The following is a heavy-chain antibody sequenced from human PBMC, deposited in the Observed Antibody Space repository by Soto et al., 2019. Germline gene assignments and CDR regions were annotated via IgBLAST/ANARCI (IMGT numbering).Heavy chain of an antibody. CDR2: ISAYNGNT. V-gene: IGHV1-18*01. J-gene: IGHJ6*03. Sequence: ASVKVSCKASGYTFTSYGISWVRQAPGQGLEWMGWISAYNGNTNYAQKLQGRVTMTTDTSTSTAYMELRSLRSDDTAVYYCARRFGPVVVAAIDYYYYMDVWGKGTTVTVSS. CDR3: ARRFGPVVVAAIDYYYYMDV. CDR1: GYTFTSYG. D-gene: IGHD2-15*01.